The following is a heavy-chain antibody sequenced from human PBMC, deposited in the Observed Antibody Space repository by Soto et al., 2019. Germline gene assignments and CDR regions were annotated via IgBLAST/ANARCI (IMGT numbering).Heavy chain of an antibody. D-gene: IGHD5-12*01. CDR2: ISSSSSYI. J-gene: IGHJ4*02. CDR1: GFTFSSYS. CDR3: ASVSGHVSDY. Sequence: PGGSLRLSCAASGFTFSSYSMNWVRLAPGKGLEWVSSISSSSSYIYYADSVKGRFTISRDNSKNTLYLQMNSLRVEDTAVYYCASVSGHVSDYWGQGTLVTVS. V-gene: IGHV3-21*01.